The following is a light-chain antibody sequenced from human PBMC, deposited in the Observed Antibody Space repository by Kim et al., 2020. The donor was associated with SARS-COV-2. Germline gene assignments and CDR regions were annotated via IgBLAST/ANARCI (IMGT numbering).Light chain of an antibody. V-gene: IGKV1-27*01. Sequence: ASVGDRVTTTCRASQDIANSLAWYQQKPGKVPQVLIYAASTLQSGVPSRFSGSGSGTEFTLTIGSLQTEDVATYYCQTYNSAPWTFGPGTKVDIK. CDR1: QDIANS. CDR2: AAS. J-gene: IGKJ1*01. CDR3: QTYNSAPWT.